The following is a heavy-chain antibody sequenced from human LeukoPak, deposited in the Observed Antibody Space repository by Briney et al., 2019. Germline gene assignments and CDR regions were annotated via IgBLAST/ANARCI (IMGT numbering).Heavy chain of an antibody. CDR2: IYTSGST. Sequence: SQTLSLTCTVSGGSISSGSYYWSWIRQPAGKGLEWIGRIYTSGSTNYNPSLKSRVTISVGTSKNQFSLKLSSVTAADTAVYYCARDPWDYDILTGYYVNWFDPWGQGTLVTVSS. J-gene: IGHJ5*02. D-gene: IGHD3-9*01. CDR3: ARDPWDYDILTGYYVNWFDP. CDR1: GGSISSGSYY. V-gene: IGHV4-61*02.